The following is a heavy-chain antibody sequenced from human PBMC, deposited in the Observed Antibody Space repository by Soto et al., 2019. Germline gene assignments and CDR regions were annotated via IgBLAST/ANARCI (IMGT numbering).Heavy chain of an antibody. Sequence: QVQVQQWGAGLLKPSETLSLTCAVYGGSFSGYYWSWIRQPPGKGLEWIGEINHSGSTNYNTSLKSRVTISVDTSKNQFSLKLSSVTAADTAVYYCARDGSGSSFAFDYWGQGTLVTVSS. CDR2: INHSGST. V-gene: IGHV4-34*01. J-gene: IGHJ4*02. CDR3: ARDGSGSSFAFDY. CDR1: GGSFSGYY. D-gene: IGHD3-10*01.